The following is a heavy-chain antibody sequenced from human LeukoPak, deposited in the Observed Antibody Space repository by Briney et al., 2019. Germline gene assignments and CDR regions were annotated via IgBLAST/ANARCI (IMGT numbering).Heavy chain of an antibody. J-gene: IGHJ1*01. CDR3: ARVPPRTFYSGSYLGYFQH. Sequence: GASVKVSCKASGGTFSSYAISWVRQAPGQGLEWMGRIIPIFGTANYAQKFQGRVTITTDESTSTAYMELSSLRSVDTAVYYCARVPPRTFYSGSYLGYFQHWGQGTLVTVSS. V-gene: IGHV1-69*05. D-gene: IGHD1-26*01. CDR1: GGTFSSYA. CDR2: IIPIFGTA.